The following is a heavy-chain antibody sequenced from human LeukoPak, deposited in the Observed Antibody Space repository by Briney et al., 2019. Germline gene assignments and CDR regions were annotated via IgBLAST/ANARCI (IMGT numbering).Heavy chain of an antibody. D-gene: IGHD4-17*01. Sequence: ASVKVSCEASGYTFTSYGISWVRQAPGQGLEWMGWISAYNGNTNYAQKLQGRVTMTTDTSTSTAYMELRSLRSDDTAVYYCARADFHDYGDYVLNYYYYGMDVWGQGTTVTVSS. V-gene: IGHV1-18*01. J-gene: IGHJ6*02. CDR3: ARADFHDYGDYVLNYYYYGMDV. CDR1: GYTFTSYG. CDR2: ISAYNGNT.